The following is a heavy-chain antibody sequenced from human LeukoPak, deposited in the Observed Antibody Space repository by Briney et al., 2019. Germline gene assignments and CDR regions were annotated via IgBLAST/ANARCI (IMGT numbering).Heavy chain of an antibody. CDR1: GGSISSYY. D-gene: IGHD3-10*01. CDR3: ARWFGRVLDH. CDR2: VYHSGST. J-gene: IGHJ4*02. Sequence: SQALSLTCTASGGSISSYYWSWIRQPPGKGLEWIGYVYHSGSTNYNPSLKGRVIMSVDTSKNQFSLKVTSVTPADTAVYYCARWFGRVLDHWGQGMLVTVSS. V-gene: IGHV4-59*01.